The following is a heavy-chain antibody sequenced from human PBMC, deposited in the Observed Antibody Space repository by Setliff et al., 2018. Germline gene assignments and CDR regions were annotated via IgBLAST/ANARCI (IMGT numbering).Heavy chain of an antibody. CDR2: FDPEDGER. CDR3: ARDRFYNSWSGTSITAPHDAFDI. V-gene: IGHV1-24*01. D-gene: IGHD3-3*01. CDR1: GSIVTESS. J-gene: IGHJ3*02. Sequence: ASVKVSCKVSGSIVTESSMHWVRQAPGKGLEWMGGFDPEDGERIYAQHFQGRLTMTEDTSTDTAYMELSSLRSEDTAVYFCARDRFYNSWSGTSITAPHDAFDIWGQGTMVTVSS.